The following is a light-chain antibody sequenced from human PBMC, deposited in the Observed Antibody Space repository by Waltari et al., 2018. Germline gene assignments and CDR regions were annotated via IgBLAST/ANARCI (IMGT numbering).Light chain of an antibody. CDR3: SSYTSSSTFSVV. Sequence: QSALTQPASVSGSPGQSITISCTGTSSDVGGYNYVSWYQQHPGKAPKLIIYEVTNRPSGVSNRFSGSSSGNPASLTISGLQAEDEADYSCSSYTSSSTFSVVFGGGTKLTVL. J-gene: IGLJ2*01. CDR1: SSDVGGYNY. CDR2: EVT. V-gene: IGLV2-14*01.